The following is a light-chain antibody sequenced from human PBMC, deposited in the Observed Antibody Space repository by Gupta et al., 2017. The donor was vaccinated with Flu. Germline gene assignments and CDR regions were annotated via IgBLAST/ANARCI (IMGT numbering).Light chain of an antibody. J-gene: IGKJ1*01. Sequence: ATLSVSLGERVTVSCRASQSISNNLAWYKQKPGQPPRLLIYNSYTRDTDIPARFSGAGYGTDFTLTIDSRRSEDFAVYYCQHYSDRPPRTFGQGTKVDLK. V-gene: IGKV3-15*01. CDR3: QHYSDRPPRT. CDR2: NSY. CDR1: QSISNN.